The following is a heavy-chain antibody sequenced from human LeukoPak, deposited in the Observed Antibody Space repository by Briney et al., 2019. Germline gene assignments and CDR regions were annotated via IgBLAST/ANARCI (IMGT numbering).Heavy chain of an antibody. CDR3: AKDQGGGFKSFDY. CDR1: GYTFTGYY. Sequence: ASVKVSCKASGYTFTGYYMHWVRQAPGQGLEWMGWINPNSGGTNYAQQFQGRVTMTRDTSISPAYMELSRLRADDTAVYYCAKDQGGGFKSFDYWGQGTLVTVSS. J-gene: IGHJ4*02. V-gene: IGHV1-2*02. D-gene: IGHD5-24*01. CDR2: INPNSGGT.